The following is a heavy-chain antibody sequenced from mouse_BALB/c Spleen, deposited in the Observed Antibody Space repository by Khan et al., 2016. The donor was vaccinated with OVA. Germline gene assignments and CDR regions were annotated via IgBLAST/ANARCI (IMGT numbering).Heavy chain of an antibody. CDR2: MIYSGNT. CDR1: GDSITSGY. J-gene: IGHJ3*01. Sequence: EVQLVESGPSLVKPSQTLSLTCSVTGDSITSGYWSWIRKFPGNKLEYMGYMIYSGNTYYNPSLNSRISITRHTSKNQYYLQLNSVTTEYTATYYCARSTYRYAFAYWGQGTLVTVSA. D-gene: IGHD2-14*01. CDR3: ARSTYRYAFAY. V-gene: IGHV3-8*02.